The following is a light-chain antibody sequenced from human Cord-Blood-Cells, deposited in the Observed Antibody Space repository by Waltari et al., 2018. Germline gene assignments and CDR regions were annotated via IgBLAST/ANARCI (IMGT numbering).Light chain of an antibody. V-gene: IGLV2-23*01. CDR1: SSDVGGYNL. CDR2: EGS. J-gene: IGLJ2*01. Sequence: QSALTHPASVSGSPGQSITISCTGTSSDVGGYNLFSWYQQHPGKAPKLMIYEGSKRPSGVSNRFSGSKSGNTASLTISGLQAEDEADYYCCSYAGSSTLVFGGGTKLTVL. CDR3: CSYAGSSTLV.